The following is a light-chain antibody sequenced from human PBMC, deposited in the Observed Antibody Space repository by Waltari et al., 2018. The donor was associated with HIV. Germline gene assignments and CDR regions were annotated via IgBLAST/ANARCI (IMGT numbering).Light chain of an antibody. CDR1: QTLISDY. V-gene: IGKV3-20*01. J-gene: IGKJ1*01. Sequence: EVVLTQSPGTLSLSPGERATLSCRASQTLISDYLAWYQQKPGQAPSLLVYSASNRAAGVPDRFEGCGFGTDFTLTITRLETEDSAVYYCQHSFGTFGQGTKVAI. CDR3: QHSFGT. CDR2: SAS.